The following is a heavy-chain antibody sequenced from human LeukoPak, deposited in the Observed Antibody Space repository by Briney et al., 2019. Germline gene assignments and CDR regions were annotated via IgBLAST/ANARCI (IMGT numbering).Heavy chain of an antibody. V-gene: IGHV3-30*02. CDR3: AKDCMVRVFDY. CDR2: IRYDGSNK. D-gene: IGHD3-10*01. Sequence: WVAFIRYDGSNKYYAHSVKGRFTISRDNSKNTLYLQMNSLRAEDTAVYYFAKDCMVRVFDYWGQGTLVTVSS. J-gene: IGHJ4*02.